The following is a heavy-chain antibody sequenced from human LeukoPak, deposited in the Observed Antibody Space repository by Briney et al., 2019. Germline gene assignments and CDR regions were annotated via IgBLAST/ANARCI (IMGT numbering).Heavy chain of an antibody. V-gene: IGHV3-30*03. CDR2: ISYDGSNK. CDR1: GFTFSSYG. J-gene: IGHJ4*02. Sequence: GGSLRLSCAASGFTFSSYGMHWVRQAPGKGLEWVAVISYDGSNKYYADSVKGRFTISRDNSKNTLYLQMNSLRAEDTAVYYCTREDHSNYNYWGQGTLVTVSS. CDR3: TREDHSNYNY. D-gene: IGHD4-11*01.